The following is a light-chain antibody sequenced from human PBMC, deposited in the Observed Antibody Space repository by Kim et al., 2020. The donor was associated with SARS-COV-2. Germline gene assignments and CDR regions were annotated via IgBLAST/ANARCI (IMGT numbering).Light chain of an antibody. CDR3: QQYNDWPPIT. Sequence: SPGEAATLSCRARQSDSNNLANYQQKPGQAPRLLIFSASTRATGIPARFSGSGSGTEFTLTISSLQSEESAAYFCQQYNDWPPITFGQGTRLEIK. V-gene: IGKV3-15*01. CDR2: SAS. CDR1: QSDSNN. J-gene: IGKJ5*01.